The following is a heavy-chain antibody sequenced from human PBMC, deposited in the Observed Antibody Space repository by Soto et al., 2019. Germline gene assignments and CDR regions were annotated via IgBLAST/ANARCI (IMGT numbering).Heavy chain of an antibody. Sequence: QVQLVESGGGVVQPGRSLRLSCAASGFTFSSYGMHWVRQAPGKGLEWVAVIWYDGSNKYYADSVKGRFTISRDNSKNTLYLQMNSLRAEDTAVYYCARDRAITIFGVVIASGWFDPWGQGTLVTVSS. CDR1: GFTFSSYG. D-gene: IGHD3-3*01. J-gene: IGHJ5*02. CDR3: ARDRAITIFGVVIASGWFDP. CDR2: IWYDGSNK. V-gene: IGHV3-33*01.